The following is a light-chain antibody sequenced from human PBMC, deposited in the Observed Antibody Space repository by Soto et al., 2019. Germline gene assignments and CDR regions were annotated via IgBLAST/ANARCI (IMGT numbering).Light chain of an antibody. V-gene: IGKV2-30*01. CDR1: QSLVYSNGNPY. J-gene: IGKJ3*01. CDR2: QVS. Sequence: DVVMTQSPLSLTVTLGQPAAISCKSSQSLVYSNGNPYLNWFHQRPGQAPRRLFYQVSNLDSEIPDRFSGSRSGTDFTLYISRVEAEDVGVYYCLQGTHWPPTFGPGTKV. CDR3: LQGTHWPPT.